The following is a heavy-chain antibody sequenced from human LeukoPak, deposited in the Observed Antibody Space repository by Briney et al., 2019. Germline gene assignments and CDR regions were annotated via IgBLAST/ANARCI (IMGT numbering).Heavy chain of an antibody. V-gene: IGHV1-18*01. D-gene: IGHD2-15*01. J-gene: IGHJ6*03. CDR3: ARDWGYGARHYYYMDV. Sequence: ASVKVSCKASGYTFTSYGITWVRQAPGQGLEWMGWISAYNANTNYAQKLQGRVTMTTDTSTSTAYMELRSLRSDDTAVYYCARDWGYGARHYYYMDVWGKGTAVTVSS. CDR1: GYTFTSYG. CDR2: ISAYNANT.